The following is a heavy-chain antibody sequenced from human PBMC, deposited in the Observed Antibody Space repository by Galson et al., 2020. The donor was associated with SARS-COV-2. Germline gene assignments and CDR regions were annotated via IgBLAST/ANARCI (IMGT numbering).Heavy chain of an antibody. D-gene: IGHD3-3*01. CDR1: GGSISSGDYY. J-gene: IGHJ3*02. V-gene: IGHV4-30-4*01. CDR3: ARARKGIFGVVRAFDI. Sequence: ETSETLSLTCTVSGGSISSGDYYWRWIRQPPGKGLEWLGYIYYSGNTYYNPSLKSRVTISVDTSKNQFSLKLSSVTAADTAVYYCARARKGIFGVVRAFDIWGQGTMVTVSS. CDR2: IYYSGNT.